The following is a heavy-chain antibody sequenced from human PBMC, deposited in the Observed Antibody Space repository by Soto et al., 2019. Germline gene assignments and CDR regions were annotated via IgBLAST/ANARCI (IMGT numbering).Heavy chain of an antibody. CDR1: GYSFTSYW. Sequence: GESLKISCKGSGYSFTSYWIGWVRQMPGKGLEWMGIIYPGDSDTRYSPSFQGQVTISADKSISTAYLQWSSLKASDTAMYYCARAAAATYYYYGMDVWGQGTTATVSS. J-gene: IGHJ6*02. V-gene: IGHV5-51*01. CDR3: ARAAAATYYYYGMDV. D-gene: IGHD6-13*01. CDR2: IYPGDSDT.